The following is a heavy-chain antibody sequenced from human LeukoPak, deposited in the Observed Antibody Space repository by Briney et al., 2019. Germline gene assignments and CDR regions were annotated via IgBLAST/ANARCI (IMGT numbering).Heavy chain of an antibody. Sequence: GGSLRLSCAASGFTFSSYAMSWVRQAPGKGLEWVSAISGSGGSTYYADSVKGRFTISRDNSKNTLYLQMNSLRAEDTALYYSAKGPHNIAVAGTFDYWGQGTLVTVSS. D-gene: IGHD6-19*01. CDR2: ISGSGGST. J-gene: IGHJ4*02. CDR1: GFTFSSYA. V-gene: IGHV3-23*01. CDR3: AKGPHNIAVAGTFDY.